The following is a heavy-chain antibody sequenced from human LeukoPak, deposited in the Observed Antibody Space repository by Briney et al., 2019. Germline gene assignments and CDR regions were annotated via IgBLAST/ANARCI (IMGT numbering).Heavy chain of an antibody. CDR1: GFTFDDYG. J-gene: IGHJ4*02. CDR2: INWNGGST. V-gene: IGHV3-20*04. Sequence: GGSLRLSCAASGFTFDDYGMSWVRQAPGKGLEWVSGINWNGGSTAYADSVKGRFTISRDNAKNTLYLQMNSLRAEDTAVYYCARDLMGIAYRGAFYYWGQGTLVTVSS. CDR3: ARDLMGIAYRGAFYY. D-gene: IGHD6-13*01.